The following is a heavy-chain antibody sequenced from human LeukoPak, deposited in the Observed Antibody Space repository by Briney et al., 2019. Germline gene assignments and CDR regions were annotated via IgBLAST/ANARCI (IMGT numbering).Heavy chain of an antibody. CDR2: TYSRSRWYH. V-gene: IGHV6-1*01. J-gene: IGHJ5*02. Sequence: SQTLSLTCASSGAGVSFNTTAWIWIRQSPSRGLVWLGRTYSRSRWYHDYAVSVTSRISISADTSKNQFSLQLISVTPDDTAIYFCARGISRFNWFDTRGQGTLVTVSS. D-gene: IGHD3-10*01. CDR1: GAGVSFNTTA. CDR3: ARGISRFNWFDT.